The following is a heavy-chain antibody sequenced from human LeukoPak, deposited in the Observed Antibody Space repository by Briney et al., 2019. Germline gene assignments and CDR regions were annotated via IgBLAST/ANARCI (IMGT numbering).Heavy chain of an antibody. J-gene: IGHJ6*02. D-gene: IGHD6-13*01. CDR3: AHSSSWYGGDYYYYYGMDV. Sequence: SGPTLVNPTQTLTLTCTFSGFSLSTSGVGVGWIRQPPGKALEWLALIYWNDDKRYSPSLKSRLTITKDTSKNQVVLTMTNMDPVDTATYYCAHSSSWYGGDYYYYYGMDVWGQGTTVTVSS. CDR1: GFSLSTSGVG. V-gene: IGHV2-5*01. CDR2: IYWNDDK.